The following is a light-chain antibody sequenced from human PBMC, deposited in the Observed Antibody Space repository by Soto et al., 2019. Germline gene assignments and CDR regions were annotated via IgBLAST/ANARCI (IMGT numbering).Light chain of an antibody. CDR2: DVS. Sequence: QSALTQPRSVSGSPGQSVTISCSGTSSDVGGYEYVSWYQQHPGKAPKLMIYDVSKRPSGVPDRFSGSKSGNTASLTISGLQAEDEADYYCCSYAGSYVFGTGTKVTVL. CDR1: SSDVGGYEY. CDR3: CSYAGSYV. V-gene: IGLV2-11*01. J-gene: IGLJ1*01.